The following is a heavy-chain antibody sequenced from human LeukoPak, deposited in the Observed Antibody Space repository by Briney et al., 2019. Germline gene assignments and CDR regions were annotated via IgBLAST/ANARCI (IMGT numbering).Heavy chain of an antibody. CDR2: IGTAGDP. D-gene: IGHD3-10*01. J-gene: IGHJ4*02. CDR3: ARRTQEGNYGSGCLRY. Sequence: GGSLRLSCAASGFTFSSYDMHWVRQATGKGLEWVSAIGTAGDPHYPGSVKGRFTISRENAKNSLYLQMNSLRAEDTAIYYCARRTQEGNYGSGCLRYWGQGTLVTVSS. V-gene: IGHV3-13*05. CDR1: GFTFSSYD.